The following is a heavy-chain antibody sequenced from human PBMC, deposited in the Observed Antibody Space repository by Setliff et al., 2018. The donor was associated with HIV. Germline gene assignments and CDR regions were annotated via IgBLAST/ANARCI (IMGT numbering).Heavy chain of an antibody. D-gene: IGHD3-9*01. J-gene: IGHJ6*02. V-gene: IGHV1-2*06. CDR2: INPNSGGT. CDR1: GYTFTGYY. Sequence: ASVKVSCKASGYTFTGYYMHWVRQAPGHGLEWMGRINPNSGGTNFAQKFQGRIAVTRDTSISTAYMELGRLRSDDTAVYFCAREGITIFYFYYFAVDVWGQGTTVTVSS. CDR3: AREGITIFYFYYFAVDV.